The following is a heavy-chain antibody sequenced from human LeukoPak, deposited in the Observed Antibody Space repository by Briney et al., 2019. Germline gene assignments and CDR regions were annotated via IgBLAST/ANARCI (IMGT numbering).Heavy chain of an antibody. CDR3: AKDLVVVTAIPGDYFDY. J-gene: IGHJ4*02. Sequence: PGGSLRLSCAASGFTFSDYYMSWIRQAPGKGLEWVSYISSSSSYTNYADSVKGRFTISRDDAKNSLYLQMNSLRAEDTAVYYCAKDLVVVTAIPGDYFDYWGQGTLVTVSS. V-gene: IGHV3-11*06. D-gene: IGHD2-21*02. CDR2: ISSSSSYT. CDR1: GFTFSDYY.